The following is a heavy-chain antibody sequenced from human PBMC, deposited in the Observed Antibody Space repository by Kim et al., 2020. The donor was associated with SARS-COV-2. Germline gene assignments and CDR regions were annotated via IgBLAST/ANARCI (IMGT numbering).Heavy chain of an antibody. D-gene: IGHD6-13*01. CDR1: GGTFSSYA. V-gene: IGHV1-69*13. CDR3: AREQTNLAADANLFDP. J-gene: IGHJ5*02. CDR2: IIPIFGTA. Sequence: SVKVSCKASGGTFSSYAISWVRQAPGQGLEWMGGIIPIFGTANYALKFQGRVTITADEFTSTAYMELSSLRSEDTAVYYCAREQTNLAADANLFDPWGQGTLVTVSS.